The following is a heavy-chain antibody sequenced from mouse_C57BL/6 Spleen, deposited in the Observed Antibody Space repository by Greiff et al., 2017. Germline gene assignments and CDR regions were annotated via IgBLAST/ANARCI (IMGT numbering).Heavy chain of an antibody. Sequence: EVQLQQSGPELVKPGASVKMSCKASGYTFTDYYMNWVKQSHGKSLEWIGVINPYNGGTSYNQKFKGKATLTVDKSSSTAYMELSSLTSEDSAVYYCARADYGSSYPAYWGQGTLVTVSA. V-gene: IGHV1-19*01. D-gene: IGHD1-1*01. CDR1: GYTFTDYY. J-gene: IGHJ3*01. CDR3: ARADYGSSYPAY. CDR2: INPYNGGT.